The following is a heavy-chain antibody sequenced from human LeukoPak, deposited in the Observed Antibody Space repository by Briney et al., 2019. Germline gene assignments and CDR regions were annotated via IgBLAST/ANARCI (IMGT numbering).Heavy chain of an antibody. D-gene: IGHD3-22*01. Sequence: GGSLRLSCAASEFIFSGYWMNWVRQAPGKGLEWVANIKQDGSEKQYVDSVRGRFTISRDNAQNSLYLQMNSLRAEDTAVYYCARDNGYFSVDYWGQGTLVTVSS. CDR1: EFIFSGYW. J-gene: IGHJ4*02. V-gene: IGHV3-7*01. CDR3: ARDNGYFSVDY. CDR2: IKQDGSEK.